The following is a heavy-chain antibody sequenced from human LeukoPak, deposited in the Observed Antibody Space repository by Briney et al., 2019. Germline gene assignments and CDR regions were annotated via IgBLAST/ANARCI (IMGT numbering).Heavy chain of an antibody. Sequence: PSETLSLTCTVSGGSISSYYWSWIRPPPGKGLEWIGYIYYSGSTNYNPSLKSRVTISVDTSKNQFSLKLSSVTAADTAVYYCARGVLWGYSSGWYDYWGQGTLVTVSS. V-gene: IGHV4-59*01. CDR2: IYYSGST. J-gene: IGHJ4*02. CDR3: ARGVLWGYSSGWYDY. CDR1: GGSISSYY. D-gene: IGHD6-19*01.